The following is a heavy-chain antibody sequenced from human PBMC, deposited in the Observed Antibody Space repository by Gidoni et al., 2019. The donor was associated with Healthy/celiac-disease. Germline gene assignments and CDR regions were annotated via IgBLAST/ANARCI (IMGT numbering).Heavy chain of an antibody. J-gene: IGHJ4*02. CDR2: ISWDGGST. Sequence: DVQLVVSGGVVVQPGGSLRRSCAASGFPFDDYTMHWVRHAPGKGLEWVSLISWDGGSTYYADSVKGRFTISRDNSKNSLYLQMNSLRTEDTALYYCAKALNVGRGLDYWGQGTLVTVSS. CDR3: AKALNVGRGLDY. CDR1: GFPFDDYT. D-gene: IGHD3-10*01. V-gene: IGHV3-43*01.